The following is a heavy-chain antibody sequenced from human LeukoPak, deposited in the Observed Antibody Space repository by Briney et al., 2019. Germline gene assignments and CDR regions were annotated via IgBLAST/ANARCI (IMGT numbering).Heavy chain of an antibody. D-gene: IGHD4/OR15-4a*01. CDR1: AFSFTSYN. CDR3: GRDFVNGATARFDC. CDR2: ISYDGNIN. V-gene: IGHV3-30*03. Sequence: GTSLRLACAAAAFSFTSYNFHWVRQPPGKWLQWLGFISYDGNINNEDSVKGRFTISRENSKKTLYLQMNSLRAEDTAMYYCGRDFVNGATARFDCWGQGTLVTVSS. J-gene: IGHJ4*02.